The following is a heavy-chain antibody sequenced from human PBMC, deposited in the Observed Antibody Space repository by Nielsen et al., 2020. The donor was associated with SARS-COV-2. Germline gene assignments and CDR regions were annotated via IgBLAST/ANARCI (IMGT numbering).Heavy chain of an antibody. CDR3: ARRGGIRWPDY. D-gene: IGHD4-23*01. CDR1: GGSMLRSNSY. CDR2: IYYRGST. V-gene: IGHV4-39*01. J-gene: IGHJ4*02. Sequence: SETLSLTCTVSGGSMLRSNSYWGWIRQPPGKGLEWIGSIYYRGSTSYNPSLKSRVSVSSDTPKSQFSLKLSSVTAADTAVYYCARRGGIRWPDYWGQGTLVTVSS.